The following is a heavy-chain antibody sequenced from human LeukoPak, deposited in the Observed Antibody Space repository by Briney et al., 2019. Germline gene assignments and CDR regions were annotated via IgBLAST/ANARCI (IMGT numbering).Heavy chain of an antibody. CDR3: TRVRPPPDFWSGYNIDY. D-gene: IGHD3-3*01. CDR2: IRSKAYGGTT. J-gene: IGHJ4*02. Sequence: GGSLRLSXTASGFTFGDYAMSWVRQAPGKGLEWVGFIRSKAYGGTTEYAASVKGRFTISRDDSKSIAYLQMNSLKTEDTAVYYCTRVRPPPDFWSGYNIDYWGQGTLVTVSS. V-gene: IGHV3-49*04. CDR1: GFTFGDYA.